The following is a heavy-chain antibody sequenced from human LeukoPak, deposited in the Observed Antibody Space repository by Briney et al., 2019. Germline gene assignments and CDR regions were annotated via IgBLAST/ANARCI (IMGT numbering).Heavy chain of an antibody. CDR1: GGSISTGSYY. CDR2: IYTSGSA. J-gene: IGHJ6*03. V-gene: IGHV4-61*02. CDR3: ATTSEETYYYYYMDV. Sequence: SETLSLTCTVSGGSISTGSYYWSWIRQPAGKGLEWIGRIYTSGSANYSPSLKSRVTISLDTSKNQFSLKLSSVTAADTAVYYCATTSEETYYYYYMDVWGKGTTVTISS.